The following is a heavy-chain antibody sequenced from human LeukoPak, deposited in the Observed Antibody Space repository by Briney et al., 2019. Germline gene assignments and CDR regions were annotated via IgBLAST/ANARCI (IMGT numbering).Heavy chain of an antibody. D-gene: IGHD2-21*02. V-gene: IGHV4-31*03. Sequence: SGTLSLTCTVSGGSISSGGYYWSWIRQHPGKGLEWIGYIYYSGSTYYNPSLKSRVTISVDTSKNQFSLKLSSVTAADTAVYYCAARGAPYCGGDCYLGIDYWGQGTLVTVSS. CDR3: AARGAPYCGGDCYLGIDY. J-gene: IGHJ4*02. CDR1: GGSISSGGYY. CDR2: IYYSGST.